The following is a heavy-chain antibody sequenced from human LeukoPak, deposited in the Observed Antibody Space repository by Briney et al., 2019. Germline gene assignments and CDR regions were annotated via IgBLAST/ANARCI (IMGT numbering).Heavy chain of an antibody. CDR1: GFTFSSYW. D-gene: IGHD1-26*01. Sequence: SGGSLRLSCAASGFTFSSYWMSWVRQAPGKGLEWVANIKQDGSEKNYVDSVKGRFTISRDNAKNSRYLQINSLRVEDTAVYYCARSGSDFDCWGQGTLVSVSS. J-gene: IGHJ4*02. CDR2: IKQDGSEK. CDR3: ARSGSDFDC. V-gene: IGHV3-7*01.